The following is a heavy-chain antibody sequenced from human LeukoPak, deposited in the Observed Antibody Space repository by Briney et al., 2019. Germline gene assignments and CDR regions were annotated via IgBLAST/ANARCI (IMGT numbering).Heavy chain of an antibody. Sequence: ASVKVSCKASGYTFNSYYMHWVRQAPGQGLEWMVIINPSGGSTSYAQKFQGRVTMTRDMSTSTVYMELSSLRSGDTAVYYCAIPPPNGHYYYMDVWGKGTTVTVSS. V-gene: IGHV1-46*02. CDR3: AIPPPNGHYYYMDV. CDR2: INPSGGST. CDR1: GYTFNSYY. D-gene: IGHD4-17*01. J-gene: IGHJ6*03.